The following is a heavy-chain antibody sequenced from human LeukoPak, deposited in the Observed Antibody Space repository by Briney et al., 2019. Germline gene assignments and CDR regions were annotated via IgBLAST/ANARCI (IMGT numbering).Heavy chain of an antibody. Sequence: SETLSLTCTVSAGSISSYYSSWIRHPPGKLLEWIGYIYYSGTTNYNPSLKSGATIPVETPKKQSSWNRSSVTAADTAVYYCARDRYYYGSGSYKYNWFDPWGQGTLVTVSS. CDR2: IYYSGTT. CDR3: ARDRYYYGSGSYKYNWFDP. J-gene: IGHJ5*02. V-gene: IGHV4-59*01. CDR1: AGSISSYY. D-gene: IGHD3-10*01.